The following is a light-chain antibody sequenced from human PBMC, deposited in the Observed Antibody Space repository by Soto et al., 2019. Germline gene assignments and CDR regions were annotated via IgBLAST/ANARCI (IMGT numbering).Light chain of an antibody. CDR2: GAT. CDR1: QSVNIY. CDR3: QQYDDWLRLT. Sequence: EIVMTQSPATLSVSPGERATLSCRASQSVNIYLAWYQQKPGQAPRLLIFGATYRATGIPARFSGSGSGTDFNLTISSLQAEDFAVYFCQQYDDWLRLTFGGGTQVEIK. V-gene: IGKV3D-15*01. J-gene: IGKJ4*01.